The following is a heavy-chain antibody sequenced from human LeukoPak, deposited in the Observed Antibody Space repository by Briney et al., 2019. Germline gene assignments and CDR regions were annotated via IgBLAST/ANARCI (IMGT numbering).Heavy chain of an antibody. J-gene: IGHJ4*02. CDR2: MNPNSGNT. D-gene: IGHD3-22*01. CDR3: ARDYYDNSGPSGY. Sequence: ASVKVSCKASGYTFTNYDINWVRQAPGQGLEWMGWMNPNSGNTGSAQKFQGRVTMTRNTSISTAYMELSSLRSEDTAVYYCARDYYDNSGPSGYWGQGTLVIVSS. V-gene: IGHV1-8*01. CDR1: GYTFTNYD.